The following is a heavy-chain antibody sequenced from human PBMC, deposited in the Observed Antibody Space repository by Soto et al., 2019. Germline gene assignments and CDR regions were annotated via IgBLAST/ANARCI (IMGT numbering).Heavy chain of an antibody. Sequence: PGGSLRLSCTGSGFTFGDYAIHWVRQAPGKGLEWLGFIRTKVYNGTTEYAASVKGRFSISRDDFKRIAYLQMNSLKTEDTAVYYCASADSMDVWGRGNTVTVSS. J-gene: IGHJ6*02. V-gene: IGHV3-49*04. CDR2: IRTKVYNGTT. CDR1: GFTFGDYA. CDR3: ASADSMDV.